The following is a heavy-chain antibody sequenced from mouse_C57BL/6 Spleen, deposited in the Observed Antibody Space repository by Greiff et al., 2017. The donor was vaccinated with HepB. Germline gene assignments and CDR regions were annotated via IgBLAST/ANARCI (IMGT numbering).Heavy chain of an antibody. V-gene: IGHV1-18*01. CDR3: ARRDGSLYYAMDY. CDR2: INPNNGGT. CDR1: GYTFTDYN. D-gene: IGHD1-1*01. Sequence: EVQLQQSGPELVKPGASVKIPCKASGYTFTDYNMDWVKQSHGKSLEWIGDINPNNGGTIYNQKFKGKATLTVDMSSSTAYMELRSLTSEDTAVYYCARRDGSLYYAMDYWGQGTSVTVSS. J-gene: IGHJ4*01.